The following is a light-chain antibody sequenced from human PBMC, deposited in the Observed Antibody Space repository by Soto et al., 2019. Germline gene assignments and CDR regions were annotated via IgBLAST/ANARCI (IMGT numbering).Light chain of an antibody. Sequence: QSALTQPTSASGSPGQSVTISCTGASSDVGGYNFVSWYQHHPGKAPRLMIYDVTQRPSGVPDRFSGSKSGNTASLTVSGLQVDDEAYYYCSSYAGSSIPVAFGGGTKLTVL. CDR2: DVT. J-gene: IGLJ2*01. CDR1: SSDVGGYNF. CDR3: SSYAGSSIPVA. V-gene: IGLV2-8*01.